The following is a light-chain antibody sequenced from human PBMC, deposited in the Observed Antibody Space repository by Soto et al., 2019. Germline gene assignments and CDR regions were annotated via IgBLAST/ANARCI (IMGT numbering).Light chain of an antibody. CDR2: DVT. CDR3: CSYAGRYV. CDR1: SSDVGGYNF. Sequence: QSALTQPRSVSGSPGQSVTISCTGTSSDVGGYNFVSWYQQHPGKAPKLMIYDVTKRPSGVPYRFSGSKSGNTASLTISGLQADDEADYYCCSYAGRYVFGTGTQLTVL. V-gene: IGLV2-11*01. J-gene: IGLJ7*01.